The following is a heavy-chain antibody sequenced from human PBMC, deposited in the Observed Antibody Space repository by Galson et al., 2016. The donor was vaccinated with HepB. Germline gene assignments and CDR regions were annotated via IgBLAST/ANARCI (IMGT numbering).Heavy chain of an antibody. V-gene: IGHV3-48*04. D-gene: IGHD3-3*01. CDR1: GFIFSVYN. CDR3: ARDYNGDFWSGYYHSYYYMDL. Sequence: SLRLSCAASGFIFSVYNMNWARQAPGKGLEWIAWITSSSDTMYYADSVKGRFTISRDNAKMYLQMNGLRAEDTAVYYCARDYNGDFWSGYYHSYYYMDLWGKGTTVTVSS. J-gene: IGHJ6*03. CDR2: ITSSSDTM.